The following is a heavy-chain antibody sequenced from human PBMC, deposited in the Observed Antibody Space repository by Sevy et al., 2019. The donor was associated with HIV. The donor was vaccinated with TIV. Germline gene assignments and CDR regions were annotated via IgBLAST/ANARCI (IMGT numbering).Heavy chain of an antibody. CDR2: IKQDGSEK. CDR1: GFTFSSYW. Sequence: GGSLRLSCAASGFTFSSYWMSWIRQAPGKGLEWVANIKQDGSEKYYVDSVKGRFTISRDNAKNSLYLQMNSLRAEDTAVYYCAREGIAARPYFDYWGQRTLVTVSS. CDR3: AREGIAARPYFDY. J-gene: IGHJ4*02. V-gene: IGHV3-7*03. D-gene: IGHD6-6*01.